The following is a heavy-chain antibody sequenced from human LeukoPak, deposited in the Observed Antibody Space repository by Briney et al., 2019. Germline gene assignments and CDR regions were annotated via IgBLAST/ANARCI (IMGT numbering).Heavy chain of an antibody. CDR3: ARIYDGDYEPQTLFDY. Sequence: PSETLSLTCTVSGYSISNGYYWGWIRQPPGKGLEWIGSIYHSGSTYYNPSLKSRVTISVDTSKNQFSLKLSSVTAADTAVYYCARIYDGDYEPQTLFDYWGQGTLVTVSS. CDR1: GYSISNGYY. CDR2: IYHSGST. J-gene: IGHJ4*02. D-gene: IGHD4-17*01. V-gene: IGHV4-38-2*02.